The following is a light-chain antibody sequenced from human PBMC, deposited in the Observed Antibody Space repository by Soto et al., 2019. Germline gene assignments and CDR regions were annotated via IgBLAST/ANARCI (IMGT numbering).Light chain of an antibody. CDR1: QSVRTNY. V-gene: IGKV3-20*01. CDR3: QQYGSSPLT. J-gene: IGKJ4*01. Sequence: EFVLTQSPGTLSLSPGERATLSCRASQSVRTNYLAWYQQKPGQAPRLLIYGASSRATGIPYRFSGSGSGTDFTLTISRLQPEDFAVYYCQQYGSSPLTFGGGTKVDIK. CDR2: GAS.